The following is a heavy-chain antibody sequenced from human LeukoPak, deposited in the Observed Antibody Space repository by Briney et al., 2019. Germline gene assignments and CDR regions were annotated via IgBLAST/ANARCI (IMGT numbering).Heavy chain of an antibody. CDR3: ARVPGYGYFDY. CDR2: ISAYNGNT. Sequence: ASVKVSCKTSGYTFTSYGISWVRQAPGQGLEWMGWISAYNGNTSYAQKLQGRVTMTTDTSTSTAYMELRGLRSDDTAVYYCARVPGYGYFDYRGQGTLVTVSS. J-gene: IGHJ4*02. V-gene: IGHV1-18*01. D-gene: IGHD5-18*01. CDR1: GYTFTSYG.